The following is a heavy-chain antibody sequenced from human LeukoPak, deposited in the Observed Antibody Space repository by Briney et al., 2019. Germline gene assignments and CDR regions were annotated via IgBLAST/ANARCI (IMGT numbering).Heavy chain of an antibody. CDR3: ARDVAVAGTGSNWFDP. Sequence: SETLSLTCAVYGGSFSGYYWGWIRQPPGKGLEWIGEINHSGSTNYNPSLKSRVTISVDTSKNQFSLKLSSVTAADTAVYYCARDVAVAGTGSNWFDPWGQGTLVTVSS. D-gene: IGHD6-19*01. CDR2: INHSGST. J-gene: IGHJ5*02. CDR1: GGSFSGYY. V-gene: IGHV4-34*01.